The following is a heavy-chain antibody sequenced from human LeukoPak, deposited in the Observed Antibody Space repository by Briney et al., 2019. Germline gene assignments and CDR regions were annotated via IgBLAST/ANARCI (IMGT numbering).Heavy chain of an antibody. V-gene: IGHV3-30*18. CDR2: VSSGGGTK. Sequence: PGTSLRLSCAASGFTFSSHGIHWVRQAPGKGLVWVAVVSSGGGTKYYAADVKGRFPSSRNNSKNQLYPQMNSPRGEDPAIYYCTKESATGSRYSFDYWGPGALVTVSS. J-gene: IGHJ4*02. D-gene: IGHD2-15*01. CDR3: TKESATGSRYSFDY. CDR1: GFTFSSHG.